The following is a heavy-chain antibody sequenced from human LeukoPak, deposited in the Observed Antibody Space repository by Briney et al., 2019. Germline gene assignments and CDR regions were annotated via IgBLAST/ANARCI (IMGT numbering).Heavy chain of an antibody. D-gene: IGHD3-9*01. V-gene: IGHV3-23*01. Sequence: GGLRLSCAAPVFIFMNDAVSCVRQAPEEGLGWVSAITCMVDTTYYADSVKGRCTISRDNYKNTMYVEMNTLRAEDKAVYYCEKWGDYDILTGYYVSEFWGQGTLVTVSS. CDR1: VFIFMNDA. CDR3: EKWGDYDILTGYYVSEF. CDR2: ITCMVDTT. J-gene: IGHJ4*02.